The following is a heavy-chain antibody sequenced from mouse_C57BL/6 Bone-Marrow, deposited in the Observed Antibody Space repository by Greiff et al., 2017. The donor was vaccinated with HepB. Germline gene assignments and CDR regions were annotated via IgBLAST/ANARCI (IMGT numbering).Heavy chain of an antibody. J-gene: IGHJ3*01. CDR3: AREREWLTWFAY. Sequence: QVQLQQPGAELVKPGASVKMSCKASGYTFTSYWITWVKQRPGQGLEWIGDIYPGSGSTNYNEKFKSKATLTVDTSSSTAYMQLSSLTSEDSAVYFCAREREWLTWFAYWGQGTLVTVSA. D-gene: IGHD2-2*01. CDR2: IYPGSGST. V-gene: IGHV1-55*01. CDR1: GYTFTSYW.